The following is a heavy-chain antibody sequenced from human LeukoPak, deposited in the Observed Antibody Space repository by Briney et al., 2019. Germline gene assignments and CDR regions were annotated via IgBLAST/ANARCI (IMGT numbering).Heavy chain of an antibody. D-gene: IGHD4-17*01. CDR1: GGTFSSYA. J-gene: IGHJ4*02. CDR3: ARGRTVTTDFYFDY. Sequence: SVKVSCKASGGTFSSYAISWVRQAPGQGLEWMGGIIPIFGTANYAQKFQGRVTITADESTSSVYMELSSLGSEDTAVYYCARGRTVTTDFYFDYWGQGTLVTVSS. V-gene: IGHV1-69*01. CDR2: IIPIFGTA.